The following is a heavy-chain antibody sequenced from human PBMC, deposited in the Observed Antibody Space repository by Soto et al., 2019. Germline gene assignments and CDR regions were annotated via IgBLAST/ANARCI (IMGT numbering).Heavy chain of an antibody. CDR2: IYYSGST. J-gene: IGHJ4*02. V-gene: IGHV4-30-4*01. CDR1: GGSISSGDYY. Sequence: PSETLSLTCTVSGGSISSGDYYWSWIRQPPGKGLEWIGYIYYSGSTYYNPSLKSRVTISVDTFKNQFSLKLSSVTAADTAVYYCARQGDTTVVPLYYFDYWGEGTPVTVSS. D-gene: IGHD4-17*01. CDR3: ARQGDTTVVPLYYFDY.